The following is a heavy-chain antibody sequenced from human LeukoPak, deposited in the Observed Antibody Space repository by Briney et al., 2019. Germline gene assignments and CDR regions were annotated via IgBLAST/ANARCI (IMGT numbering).Heavy chain of an antibody. J-gene: IGHJ6*03. CDR1: GFTLSTYG. CDR2: ISFDGTDK. D-gene: IGHD3-10*01. V-gene: IGHV3-30*03. Sequence: PGGSLRLSCAASGFTLSTYGMHWVCQAPGKGLEYVAVISFDGTDKYYADSVKGRFSVSTDNSKNTLYLQMNSLRAEDTAVYYCASLVRGWYYMDVWGKGTTVTVSS. CDR3: ASLVRGWYYMDV.